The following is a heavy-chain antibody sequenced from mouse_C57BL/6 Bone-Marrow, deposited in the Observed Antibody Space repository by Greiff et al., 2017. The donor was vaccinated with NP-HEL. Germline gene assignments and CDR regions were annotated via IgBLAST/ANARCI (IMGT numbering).Heavy chain of an antibody. Sequence: LVESGAELASPGASVTLSCKASGYTFTDHIMNWVKKRPGQGLEWIGRIYPVSGETNYNQKFMGKATFSVDRSSSTVYMVLNSLTSEDPAVYYCGKFKITTVVDYYAMDYWGQGTSVTVSS. CDR2: IYPVSGET. D-gene: IGHD1-1*01. V-gene: IGHV1-11*01. J-gene: IGHJ4*01. CDR1: GYTFTDHI. CDR3: GKFKITTVVDYYAMDY.